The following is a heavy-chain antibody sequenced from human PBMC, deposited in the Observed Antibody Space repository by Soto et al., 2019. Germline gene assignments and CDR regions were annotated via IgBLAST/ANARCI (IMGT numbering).Heavy chain of an antibody. V-gene: IGHV4-59*01. Sequence: LSLTCTVSGGSITSYYWSWIRQPPGKGLEWIGYIHNSGSTSYNPSLQSRVTISADVSKNQFSLDLRSVTAADTAVYYCARRWSGTDYWGHGTLVTVSS. CDR1: GGSITSYY. J-gene: IGHJ4*01. CDR3: ARRWSGTDY. CDR2: IHNSGST. D-gene: IGHD3-10*01.